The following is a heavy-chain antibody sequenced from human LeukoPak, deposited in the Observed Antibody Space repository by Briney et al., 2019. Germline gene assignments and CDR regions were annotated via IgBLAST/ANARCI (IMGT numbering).Heavy chain of an antibody. D-gene: IGHD3-22*01. J-gene: IGHJ4*02. CDR2: ISSSSSYI. CDR3: ARGLGHESSGYQYDY. CDR1: GFTFSSYS. Sequence: GGSLRLSCSASGFTFSSYSLNWVRQAPGKGLEWVSSISSSSSYIYYADSMKGRFTISRDNAKNSLSLQMNSLRAEDTAVYYCARGLGHESSGYQYDYWGQGTLVTVSS. V-gene: IGHV3-21*01.